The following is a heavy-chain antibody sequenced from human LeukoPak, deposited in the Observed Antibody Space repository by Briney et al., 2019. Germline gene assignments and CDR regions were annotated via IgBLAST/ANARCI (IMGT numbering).Heavy chain of an antibody. Sequence: ASVKVSCKASGYTFTGYYMHWVRQAPGRGLEWMGWINPNSGGTNYAQKFQGRVTMTRDTSISTAYMELSRLRSDDTAVYYCARPLYSNYGYFQHWGQGTLVTVSS. CDR3: ARPLYSNYGYFQH. J-gene: IGHJ1*01. D-gene: IGHD4-11*01. CDR1: GYTFTGYY. V-gene: IGHV1-2*02. CDR2: INPNSGGT.